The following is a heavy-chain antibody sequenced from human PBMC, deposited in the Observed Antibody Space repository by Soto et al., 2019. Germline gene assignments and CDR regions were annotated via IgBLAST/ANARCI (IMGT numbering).Heavy chain of an antibody. Sequence: QVQLVQSGAEVRKPGSSVKVSCKVSGGTFSTYGVSWVRQAPGQRLEWMGGIIPNLGPPDYAQKFQGRVTITADESTSTAYMGRGSVRSDDTAVYYCARDLDDGGNGGGGWFDPWGQGTLVTVSS. V-gene: IGHV1-69*01. CDR1: GGTFSTYG. J-gene: IGHJ5*02. D-gene: IGHD1-1*01. CDR3: ARDLDDGGNGGGGWFDP. CDR2: IIPNLGPP.